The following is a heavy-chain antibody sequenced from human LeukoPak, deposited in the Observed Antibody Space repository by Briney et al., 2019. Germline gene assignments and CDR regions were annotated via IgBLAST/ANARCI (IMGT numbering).Heavy chain of an antibody. CDR3: ARERIAAAGSIDVFDI. Sequence: ASVKVSCKASGYTFSDYYMHWVRQAPGQGLEWMGRINPKSGGTSYAQKFQGGVTMTRDTSISTAYMELSRLTSDDTVVYYCARERIAAAGSIDVFDIWGQGTMVTVSS. CDR1: GYTFSDYY. CDR2: INPKSGGT. V-gene: IGHV1-2*05. D-gene: IGHD6-13*01. J-gene: IGHJ3*02.